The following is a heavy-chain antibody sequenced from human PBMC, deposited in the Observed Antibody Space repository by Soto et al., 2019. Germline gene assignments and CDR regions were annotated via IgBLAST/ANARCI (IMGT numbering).Heavy chain of an antibody. J-gene: IGHJ6*02. CDR1: GFTFSSYA. CDR2: ISYDGSNK. D-gene: IGHD2-15*01. Sequence: QVQLVESGGGVVQPGRSLRLSCAASGFTFSSYAMHWVRQAPGKGLEWVSVISYDGSNKYYADSVKGRFTISRDNTKNTMYLQMINLRAEDTAVYYCARGGCANTELDYYYYYGMDVWGQGTTVTVSS. V-gene: IGHV3-30-3*01. CDR3: ARGGCANTELDYYYYYGMDV.